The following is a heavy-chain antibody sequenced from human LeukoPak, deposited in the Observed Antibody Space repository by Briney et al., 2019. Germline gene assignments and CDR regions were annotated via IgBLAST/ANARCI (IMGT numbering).Heavy chain of an antibody. D-gene: IGHD4-17*01. CDR3: ARDLRTGMRVTTGQRWDY. CDR2: IRYDGSNK. Sequence: TGGSLRLSCAASGFTFNTYGMHWVRQAPGKGLEWVAFIRYDGSNKYYADSVKGRFTISRDNSKNTLYLQMNSLRTEDTSVYYCARDLRTGMRVTTGQRWDYWGQGTLVTVSS. CDR1: GFTFNTYG. J-gene: IGHJ4*02. V-gene: IGHV3-30*02.